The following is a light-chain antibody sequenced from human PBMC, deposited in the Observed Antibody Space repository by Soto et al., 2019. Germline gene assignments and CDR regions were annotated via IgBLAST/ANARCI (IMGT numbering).Light chain of an antibody. V-gene: IGLV3-21*04. Sequence: SYELTQPPSVSVAPGKTARITCGGNNIGSKSVHWYQQRPGQAPVLVIYYDSDRPSGIPERFSGSNSGNTATLTISRVEAGDEADYYCQVWDSTGDWVFGGGTKLTVL. J-gene: IGLJ3*02. CDR2: YDS. CDR3: QVWDSTGDWV. CDR1: NIGSKS.